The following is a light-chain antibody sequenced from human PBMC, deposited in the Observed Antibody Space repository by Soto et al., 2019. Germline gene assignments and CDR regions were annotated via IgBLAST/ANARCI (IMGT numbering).Light chain of an antibody. J-gene: IGKJ2*01. Sequence: DIQMTQSPSTLSASVGDRVTITCRASQSISSWLAWYQQKPGKAPKFLIHKASSFESGVPSRFSGSGSGTEFTLTISSLQPDDFATYYCQQYNSYSYTFGQGTKLEIK. CDR3: QQYNSYSYT. CDR2: KAS. V-gene: IGKV1-5*03. CDR1: QSISSW.